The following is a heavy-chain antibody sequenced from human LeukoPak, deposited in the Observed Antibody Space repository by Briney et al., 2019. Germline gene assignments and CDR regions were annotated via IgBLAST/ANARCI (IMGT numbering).Heavy chain of an antibody. D-gene: IGHD6-13*01. CDR1: GGSFSGYY. J-gene: IGHJ4*02. CDR2: INHSGST. Sequence: SETLSLTCAVYGGSFSGYYWSWIRQPPGKGLEWIGEINHSGSTNYNPSLKSRVTISVDTSKNQFSLKLSSVTAADTAVYYCATIIAAAALYWGQGTLVTVSS. V-gene: IGHV4-34*01. CDR3: ATIIAAAALY.